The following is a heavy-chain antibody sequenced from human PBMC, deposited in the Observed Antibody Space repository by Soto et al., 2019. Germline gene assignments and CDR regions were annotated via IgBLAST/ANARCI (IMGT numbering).Heavy chain of an antibody. CDR3: ASYGSGSYYNYNWFDP. D-gene: IGHD3-10*01. V-gene: IGHV4-30-4*01. CDR1: GGSISSGDYY. J-gene: IGHJ5*02. Sequence: QVQLQESGPGLVKPSQTLSLTCTVSGGSISSGDYYWSWIRQPPGKGLEWIGYIYYSASTYYNPSLKSRVTISVDTSKNQFSLKLSSVTAADTAVYYCASYGSGSYYNYNWFDPWGQGTLVTVSS. CDR2: IYYSAST.